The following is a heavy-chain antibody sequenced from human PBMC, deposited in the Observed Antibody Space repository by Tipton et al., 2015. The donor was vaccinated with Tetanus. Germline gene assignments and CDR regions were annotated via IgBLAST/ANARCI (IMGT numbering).Heavy chain of an antibody. CDR1: GGSIRSGGYY. CDR3: ARRQTYCTNGFCPFEN. V-gene: IGHV4-31*03. Sequence: TLSLTCTVSGGSIRSGGYYWSWIRQHPVKGLEWIGYIYYTGNTYYNPSLKSRLTISVDTSKNQFSLKLSSVTAADTAVYYCARRQTYCTNGFCPFENWGQGTLVTVSS. CDR2: IYYTGNT. J-gene: IGHJ4*02. D-gene: IGHD2-8*01.